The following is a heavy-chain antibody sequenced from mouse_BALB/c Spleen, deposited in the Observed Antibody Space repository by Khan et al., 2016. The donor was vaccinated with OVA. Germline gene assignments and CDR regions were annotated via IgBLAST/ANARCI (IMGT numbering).Heavy chain of an antibody. D-gene: IGHD2-4*01. V-gene: IGHV1S29*02. CDR1: GYTFTDYN. J-gene: IGHJ2*01. Sequence: EVQLQESGPELVKPGASVKISCKASGYTFTDYNMHWVKQSHGKSLEWIGYIYPYSGGTGYNQTFKSKATLTVDNSSSPAYMELRSLTSDDSAVFYCARSRGPGYDYCCDYWGQGTTRTVSS. CDR2: IYPYSGGT. CDR3: ARSRGPGYDYCCDY.